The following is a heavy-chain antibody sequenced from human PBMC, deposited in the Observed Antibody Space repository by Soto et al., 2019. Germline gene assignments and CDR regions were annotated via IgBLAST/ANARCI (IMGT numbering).Heavy chain of an antibody. CDR1: GGSVSSGTYY. CDR2: MYHSGIT. J-gene: IGHJ6*02. D-gene: IGHD6-6*01. V-gene: IGHV4-39*07. CDR3: ARSMYSTSAQLYYGMDV. Sequence: PSETLSLTCTVSGGSVSSGTYYWGWIRQPPGKGLEWIGSMYHSGITYYNLSLKSRVTISVDTSKNQLSLKLSSATAADTAVYYCARSMYSTSAQLYYGMDVWGQGTTVTVSS.